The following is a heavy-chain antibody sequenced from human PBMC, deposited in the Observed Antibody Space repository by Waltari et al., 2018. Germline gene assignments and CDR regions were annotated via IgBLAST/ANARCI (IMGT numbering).Heavy chain of an antibody. CDR2: IKQDGSQR. CDR1: GYPFNTYW. CDR3: VAGSGWFSQF. V-gene: IGHV3-7*01. D-gene: IGHD6-19*01. J-gene: IGHJ4*02. Sequence: EVQLVESGGGLVQPGGSLRLSCAASGYPFNTYWMNWVRQAPGKGLEWVANIKQDGSQRFYVASVKGRFTISTDNAKNSVYFQMDSLRVEDTAVYYCVAGSGWFSQFWGQGTLVTVSS.